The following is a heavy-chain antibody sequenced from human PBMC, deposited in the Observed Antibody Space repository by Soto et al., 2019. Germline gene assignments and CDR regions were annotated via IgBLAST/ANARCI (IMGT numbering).Heavy chain of an antibody. CDR2: LYSTNVA. CDR1: EFPVTTNY. J-gene: IGHJ4*02. CDR3: GRNPFGVSSDGVVV. Sequence: EVQVVESGGGLIQPGGSLRLSCAASEFPVTTNYLTWVRQAPGKGLEWVSLLYSTNVAHYADSVRGRFTISRDISKNMFYLETNSLRAEDTAVYYCGRNPFGVSSDGVVVWGQGTLVTVSS. D-gene: IGHD3-3*01. V-gene: IGHV3-53*01.